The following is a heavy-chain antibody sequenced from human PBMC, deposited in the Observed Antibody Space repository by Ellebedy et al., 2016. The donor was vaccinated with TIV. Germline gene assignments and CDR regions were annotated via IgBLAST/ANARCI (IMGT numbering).Heavy chain of an antibody. CDR2: ISGYNGQT. V-gene: IGHV1-18*04. D-gene: IGHD3-22*01. Sequence: AASVKVSCKASGYTFTNNGISWVRQAPGQGLEWMGWISGYNGQTNYAQKFQGRVTMTTDTSTSTASMALRSLRSEDTAVYYCARDFYDSSGYYYTGFYYYYGMDVWGQGTTVTVSS. CDR1: GYTFTNNG. CDR3: ARDFYDSSGYYYTGFYYYYGMDV. J-gene: IGHJ6*02.